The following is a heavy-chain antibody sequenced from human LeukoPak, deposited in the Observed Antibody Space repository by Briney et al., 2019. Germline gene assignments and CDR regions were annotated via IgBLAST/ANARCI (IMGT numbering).Heavy chain of an antibody. Sequence: SETLSLTCTVSGGSVSSGSYYWSWIRQPPGKGLEWIGYVYYSGTTNYNPSLKSRVTMSMDTSKNQFSLKLSSVTAADTAVYYCGRAEYYFDYWGQGTLVTVSS. CDR2: VYYSGTT. CDR3: GRAEYYFDY. CDR1: GGSVSSGSYY. V-gene: IGHV4-61*01. J-gene: IGHJ4*02.